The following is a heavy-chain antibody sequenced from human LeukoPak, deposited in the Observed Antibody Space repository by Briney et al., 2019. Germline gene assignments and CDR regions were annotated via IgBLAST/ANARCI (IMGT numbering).Heavy chain of an antibody. D-gene: IGHD7-27*01. CDR2: IRANGETT. V-gene: IGHV3-23*01. J-gene: IGHJ3*02. CDR1: GFIFSSYG. Sequence: PGGSLRLSCAASGFIFSSYGMHWVRQAPGKGLEWVSGIRANGETTYYADSVRGRTTISRDNSRSMAWLQMNSLTAEDTAMYYCGRDLNWGAFDIRGLGTLVTVSS. CDR3: GRDLNWGAFDI.